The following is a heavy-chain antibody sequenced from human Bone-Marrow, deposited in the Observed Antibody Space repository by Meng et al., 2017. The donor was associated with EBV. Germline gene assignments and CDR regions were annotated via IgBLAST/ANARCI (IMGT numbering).Heavy chain of an antibody. CDR2: IYWDDDK. J-gene: IGHJ4*02. CDR3: AHLIAARPFDY. D-gene: IGHD6-6*01. Sequence: LTDSCRNLVNPARPLPLAVTFSVFSLSTRGVGVGWIRQTPGKALEWLSVIYWDDDKRYSPSLKSRLTITNDTSKKQVVLTMTNMDPVDAATYYCAHLIAARPFDYWGQGTLVTVSS. CDR1: VFSLSTRGVG. V-gene: IGHV2-5*02.